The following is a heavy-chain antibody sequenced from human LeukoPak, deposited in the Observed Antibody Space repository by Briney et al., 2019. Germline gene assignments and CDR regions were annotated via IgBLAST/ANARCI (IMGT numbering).Heavy chain of an antibody. Sequence: GGSLRLSCAASGFAFSSYWMTWVRQAPGKGLEWVANIRQDGSETYYVDSVKGRFTISRDNAKNSRFLQMNSLRAEDTAVYYCARLVGATRELDYWGQGTLVTVSS. CDR2: IRQDGSET. CDR3: ARLVGATRELDY. J-gene: IGHJ4*02. D-gene: IGHD1-26*01. CDR1: GFAFSSYW. V-gene: IGHV3-7*01.